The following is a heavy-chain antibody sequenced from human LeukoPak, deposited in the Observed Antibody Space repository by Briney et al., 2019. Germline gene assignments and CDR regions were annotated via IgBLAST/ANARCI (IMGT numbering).Heavy chain of an antibody. Sequence: GESLKISCKGSGYSFTSYWIGWVRQMPGKGLEWMGIIYPGDSDTRYSPSFQGQVTISADKSISTAYLQWSSLKASDTAMYYCARLVDYDSSGYYYPAYFQHWGQGTLVTVSS. CDR3: ARLVDYDSSGYYYPAYFQH. CDR2: IYPGDSDT. D-gene: IGHD3-22*01. J-gene: IGHJ1*01. V-gene: IGHV5-51*01. CDR1: GYSFTSYW.